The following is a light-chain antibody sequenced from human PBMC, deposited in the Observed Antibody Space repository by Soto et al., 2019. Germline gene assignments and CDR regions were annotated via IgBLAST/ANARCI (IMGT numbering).Light chain of an antibody. V-gene: IGLV2-23*02. CDR2: EVS. CDR3: CSYAGSSYV. CDR1: SSDVGSYNL. J-gene: IGLJ1*01. Sequence: QSALTQPASVSGSPGQSITISCTGTSSDVGSYNLVSWYQQHPGKAPKLMIYEVSKRPSGVSNRFSGSKSGNTASLTISGLQAEDEADYYCCSYAGSSYVFGTGTKHRP.